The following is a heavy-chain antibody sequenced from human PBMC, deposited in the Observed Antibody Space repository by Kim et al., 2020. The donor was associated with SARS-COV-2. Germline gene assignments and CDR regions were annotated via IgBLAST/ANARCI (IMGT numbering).Heavy chain of an antibody. CDR1: GFTFSSYW. CDR3: AREGGGYGDYEFLGYDY. V-gene: IGHV3-7*01. J-gene: IGHJ4*02. D-gene: IGHD4-17*01. Sequence: GGSLRLSCAASGFTFSSYWMSWVRQAPGKGLEWVANIKQAGSEKYYVDSVKGRFTISRDNAKNSLYLQMNSLRAEDTAVYYCAREGGGYGDYEFLGYDYWGQGTLFTVSS. CDR2: IKQAGSEK.